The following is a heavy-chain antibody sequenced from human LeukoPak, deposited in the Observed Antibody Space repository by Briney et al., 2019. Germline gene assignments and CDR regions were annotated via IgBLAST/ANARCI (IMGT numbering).Heavy chain of an antibody. V-gene: IGHV3-30*03. CDR1: GFTFSRYG. Sequence: GGSLRLSCAASGFTFSRYGMNWVRQAPGKGLEWVALISYDGSNKYYADSVKGRFTISRDDSRNTLYLQMNSLRAEDTAVYYCASYYGSGSYYGGALDYWGQGTLVTVSS. D-gene: IGHD3-10*01. CDR3: ASYYGSGSYYGGALDY. J-gene: IGHJ4*02. CDR2: ISYDGSNK.